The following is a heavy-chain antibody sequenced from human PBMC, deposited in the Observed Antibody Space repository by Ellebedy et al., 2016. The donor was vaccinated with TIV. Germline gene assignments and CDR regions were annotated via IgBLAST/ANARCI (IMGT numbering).Heavy chain of an antibody. CDR1: GFTFGSYA. CDR3: TKTGSGWYFDC. J-gene: IGHJ4*02. CDR2: ITWNSGKT. V-gene: IGHV3-9*01. Sequence: SGFTFGSYAMHWVRQAPGRGLEWVSSITWNSGKTGYADSVKGRFTISRDNAKNSLYLQMNSLTADDTALYYCTKTGSGWYFDCWGQGTLVTVSS. D-gene: IGHD6-19*01.